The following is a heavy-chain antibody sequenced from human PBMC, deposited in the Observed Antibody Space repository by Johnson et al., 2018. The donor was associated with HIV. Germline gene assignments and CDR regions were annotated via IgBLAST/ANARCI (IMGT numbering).Heavy chain of an antibody. CDR1: GFTFSSYW. CDR2: IKQDGSEK. CDR3: SRDRWEEPAAIDV. D-gene: IGHD2-2*01. V-gene: IGHV3-7*01. Sequence: MLLVESGGGLVQPGGSLRLSCAASGFTFSSYWMSWVRQAPGKGLEWVANIKQDGSEKYYVDSVKGLFTISRDNAKNSLYLQMNSLRTEDTAVYYCSRDRWEEPAAIDVWGQGTMVTVSS. J-gene: IGHJ3*01.